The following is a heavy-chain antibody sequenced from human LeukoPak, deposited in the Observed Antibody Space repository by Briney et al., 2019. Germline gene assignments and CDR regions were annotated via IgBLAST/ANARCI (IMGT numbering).Heavy chain of an antibody. CDR3: ARQRPFVPAARGGSVDY. J-gene: IGHJ4*02. CDR1: GGSFSGYY. Sequence: SETLSLTCAVYGGSFSGYYWSWIRQPPGKGLEWIGEINHSGSTNYNPSLKSRVTISVDTSKNQFSLKLSSVTAADTAVYYRARQRPFVPAARGGSVDYWGQGTLVTVSS. D-gene: IGHD2-2*01. CDR2: INHSGST. V-gene: IGHV4-34*01.